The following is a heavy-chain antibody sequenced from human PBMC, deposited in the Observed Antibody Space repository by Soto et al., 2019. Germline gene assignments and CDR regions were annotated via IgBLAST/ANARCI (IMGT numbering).Heavy chain of an antibody. J-gene: IGHJ6*02. Sequence: PGGSLRLSCAASGLTFSSYAMHWVRQAPGKGLEWVAVISYDGSNKYYADSVKGRFTISRDNSKNTLYLQMNSLRAEDTAVYYCAREGIAAAGLLYYYYGMDVWGQGTTVTVSS. V-gene: IGHV3-30-3*01. D-gene: IGHD6-13*01. CDR2: ISYDGSNK. CDR3: AREGIAAAGLLYYYYGMDV. CDR1: GLTFSSYA.